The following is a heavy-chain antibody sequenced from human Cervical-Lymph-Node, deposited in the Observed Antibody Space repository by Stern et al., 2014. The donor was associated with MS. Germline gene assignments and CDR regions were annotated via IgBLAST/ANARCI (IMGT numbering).Heavy chain of an antibody. CDR2: INPNSGGT. CDR3: ARGGDFDAFDI. V-gene: IGHV1-2*06. J-gene: IGHJ3*02. Sequence: VHLGESGAEVKKPGASMNVSCKGSAYTLTGYYIHWVRQAPGQGLEWKGRINPNSGGTSYAQKFQGRVTRTSDTSTRTAYVELTRLTSDDTAVYYCARGGDFDAFDIWGQGTMVTVSS. CDR1: AYTLTGYY. D-gene: IGHD2-21*02.